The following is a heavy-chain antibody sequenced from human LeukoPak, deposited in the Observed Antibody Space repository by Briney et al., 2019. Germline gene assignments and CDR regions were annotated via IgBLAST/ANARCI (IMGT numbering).Heavy chain of an antibody. Sequence: GGSLRLSCATSGFTFSTYGMHWVRQAPGKGLEWVAVIWYDGSDEDYADSVKGRFTISRDNSKNMMYLQMNSLRAEDTAVYYCARDPLRYSANYYAMDVWGQGTTVAVSS. D-gene: IGHD3-9*01. CDR2: IWYDGSDE. J-gene: IGHJ6*02. CDR3: ARDPLRYSANYYAMDV. V-gene: IGHV3-33*01. CDR1: GFTFSTYG.